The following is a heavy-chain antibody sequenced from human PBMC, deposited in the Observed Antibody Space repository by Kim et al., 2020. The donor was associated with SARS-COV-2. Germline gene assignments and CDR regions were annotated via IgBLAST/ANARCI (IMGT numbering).Heavy chain of an antibody. V-gene: IGHV3-48*02. CDR3: ARFGERYFDSHPIKYFQH. CDR2: ISSSGGTI. CDR1: GFTFSSYS. J-gene: IGHJ1*01. Sequence: GGSLRLSCVASGFTFSSYSMNWVRQAPGKGLEWVSYISSSGGTIYYADSVKGRFTISRDNAKNSLYLQMNSLRDEDTAVYYCARFGERYFDSHPIKYFQHWGQGTLVTVSS. D-gene: IGHD3-9*01.